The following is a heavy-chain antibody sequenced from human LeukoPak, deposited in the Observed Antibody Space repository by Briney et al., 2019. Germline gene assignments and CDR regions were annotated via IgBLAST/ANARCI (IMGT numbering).Heavy chain of an antibody. Sequence: PSETLSLTCTVSGASISSGEYYWSWIRQPAGKGLEWIGRIYTSGSTNYNPSLKSRVTISVDTSKNQFSLKLSSVTAADTAVYYCARDPEQYNWNYHWFDPWGQGTLVTVSS. J-gene: IGHJ5*02. CDR1: GASISSGEYY. CDR2: IYTSGST. V-gene: IGHV4-61*02. CDR3: ARDPEQYNWNYHWFDP. D-gene: IGHD1-7*01.